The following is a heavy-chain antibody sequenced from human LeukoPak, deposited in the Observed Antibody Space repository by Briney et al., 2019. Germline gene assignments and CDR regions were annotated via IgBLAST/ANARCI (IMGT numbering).Heavy chain of an antibody. Sequence: SETLSLTCTVSGVSISSYYWSWIRQPPGKGLEWIGYIYYSGSTNYNPSLKSRVTISVDTSKNQFSLKLSSVTAADTAVYYCASGWYRAFDIWGQGTMVTVSS. CDR1: GVSISSYY. J-gene: IGHJ3*02. CDR3: ASGWYRAFDI. D-gene: IGHD6-19*01. V-gene: IGHV4-59*01. CDR2: IYYSGST.